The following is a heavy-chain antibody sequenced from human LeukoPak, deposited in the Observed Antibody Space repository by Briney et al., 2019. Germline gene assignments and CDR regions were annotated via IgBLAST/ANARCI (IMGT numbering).Heavy chain of an antibody. Sequence: SQTLSLTCAVSGGSISSGGYSWSWIRQPPGKGLEWIGYIYHSGSTYYNPSLKSRVTISVDRSKNQFSLKLSSVTAVDTAVYYCARGGGYYDSSGYYPFDYWGQGTLVTVSS. CDR3: ARGGGYYDSSGYYPFDY. D-gene: IGHD3-22*01. CDR1: GGSISSGGYS. V-gene: IGHV4-30-2*01. J-gene: IGHJ4*02. CDR2: IYHSGST.